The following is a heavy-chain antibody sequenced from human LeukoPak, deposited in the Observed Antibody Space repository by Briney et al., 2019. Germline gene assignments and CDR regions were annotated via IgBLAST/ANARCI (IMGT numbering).Heavy chain of an antibody. J-gene: IGHJ4*02. Sequence: GASVKVSCKVSGYTLTELSMHWVRQAPGQGLEWMGGISGYNGDTNYAQKFQGRVTMTTDTSTSTAYMEVRSLRSDDTAFYYCARAAAVAARLDYWGRGTLVTVSS. CDR1: GYTLTELS. V-gene: IGHV1-18*01. CDR2: ISGYNGDT. CDR3: ARAAAVAARLDY. D-gene: IGHD6-19*01.